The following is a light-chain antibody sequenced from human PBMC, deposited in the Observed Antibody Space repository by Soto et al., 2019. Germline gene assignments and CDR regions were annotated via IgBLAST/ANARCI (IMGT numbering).Light chain of an antibody. CDR1: QGIGST. CDR2: DAS. J-gene: IGKJ4*01. CDR3: QRYNNWPLT. V-gene: IGKV3-15*01. Sequence: EIVMTQTPATLSVSPGEGDTLSCRASQGIGSTLAWYQHKPGQTPRLLIYDASTRATGVPARFSGSGSGTEFTLTINSLQSEDFAVYYCQRYNNWPLTFGGGTNVESK.